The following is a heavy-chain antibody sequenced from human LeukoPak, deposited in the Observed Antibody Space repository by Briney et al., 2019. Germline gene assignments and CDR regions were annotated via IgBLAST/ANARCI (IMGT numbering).Heavy chain of an antibody. CDR1: GFTLSAYW. CDR2: IKRDGDEK. Sequence: GRSLRLSCAASGFTLSAYWMGWVRLTPGKGLEWVANIKRDGDEKYSVDSVKGRFTIFRDNAKNSLYLQMNSLKAEDTAVYYCARIIHVDYTPLYYFDHWGQGTLVTVSS. J-gene: IGHJ4*02. CDR3: ARIIHVDYTPLYYFDH. D-gene: IGHD3-16*01. V-gene: IGHV3-7*01.